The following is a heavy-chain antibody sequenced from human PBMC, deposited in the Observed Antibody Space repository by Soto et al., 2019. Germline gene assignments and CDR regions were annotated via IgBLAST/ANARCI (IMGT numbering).Heavy chain of an antibody. CDR2: IFSSGSP. V-gene: IGHV4-39*01. J-gene: IGHJ5*01. D-gene: IGHD3-22*01. CDR3: VRHRGLYYRDGRAYHXXWFDS. CDR1: GGSIMNSDYY. Sequence: PSETLSLTCSVSGGSIMNSDYYWGWIRQPPGEGLEWMGSIFSSGSPYKPPSFQSRVAMSVDTSNNQFSLRLRSVTDADTAVYYCVRHRGLYYRDGRAYHXXWFDSWGQGILVTVSS.